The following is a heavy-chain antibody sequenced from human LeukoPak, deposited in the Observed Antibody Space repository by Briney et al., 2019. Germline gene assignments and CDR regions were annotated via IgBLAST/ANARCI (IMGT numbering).Heavy chain of an antibody. D-gene: IGHD4-11*01. Sequence: GGSLRLSCAASGFTFSNYWMHWVRQSPGKGLVWVSRISSDGTNTNYADSVKGRFTISRDNAENTLYLQMTSLRAEDTAVYYWARDPGHSNYINDYWGQGILVTVSS. CDR3: ARDPGHSNYINDY. CDR2: ISSDGTNT. CDR1: GFTFSNYW. V-gene: IGHV3-74*01. J-gene: IGHJ4*02.